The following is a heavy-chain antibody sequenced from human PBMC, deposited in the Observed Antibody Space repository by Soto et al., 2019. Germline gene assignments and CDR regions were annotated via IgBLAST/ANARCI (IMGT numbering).Heavy chain of an antibody. J-gene: IGHJ4*02. CDR2: IKSKTDGGTT. Sequence: PGGSLRLSCAASGFTFSNAWMNWVRQAPGKELEWVGRIKSKTDGGTTDYAAPVKGRFTISRDDSKNTLYLQMNSLKTEDTAVYYCTTRDIVAPEPPSDYWGQGTLVTVSS. D-gene: IGHD5-12*01. V-gene: IGHV3-15*07. CDR1: GFTFSNAW. CDR3: TTRDIVAPEPPSDY.